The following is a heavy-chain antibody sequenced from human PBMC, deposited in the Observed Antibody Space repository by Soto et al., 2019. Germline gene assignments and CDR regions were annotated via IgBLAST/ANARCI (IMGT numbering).Heavy chain of an antibody. D-gene: IGHD6-13*01. CDR1: GYTFTSYA. CDR2: INAGNGNT. CDR3: AGAVKRHSRRLYTFDY. J-gene: IGHJ4*02. V-gene: IGHV1-3*01. Sequence: QVQLVQSGAEVKKPGASVKVSCKASGYTFTSYAMHWVRQAPGQRLEWMGWINAGNGNTKYSQKFQGRVTINRDTSASKAYMEPSKLRSEDTAVDYWAGAVKRHSRRLYTFDYWGQGTLVTVSS.